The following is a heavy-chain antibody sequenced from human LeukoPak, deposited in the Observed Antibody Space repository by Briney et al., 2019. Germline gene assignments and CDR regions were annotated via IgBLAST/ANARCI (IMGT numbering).Heavy chain of an antibody. CDR3: ARPYDYVWGTDAFDI. CDR2: ISSSGSTI. CDR1: GFTFSDYY. J-gene: IGHJ3*02. V-gene: IGHV3-11*01. Sequence: GGSLRLSCAASGFTFSDYYMSWIRRAPGKGLEWVSYISSSGSTIYYADSVKGRFTISRDNAKNSLYLQMNSLRAEDTAVYYCARPYDYVWGTDAFDIWGQGTMVTVSS. D-gene: IGHD3-16*01.